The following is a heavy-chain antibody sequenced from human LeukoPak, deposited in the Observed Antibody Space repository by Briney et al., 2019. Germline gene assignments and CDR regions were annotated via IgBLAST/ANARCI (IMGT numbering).Heavy chain of an antibody. CDR2: IKSDGTGT. D-gene: IGHD6-19*01. CDR3: VRDSSGWYYNWFDP. V-gene: IGHV3-74*01. Sequence: GGSLRLSCAASGFTFSSYWMHWVRQAPGKGLVWVSRIKSDGTGTSYADSVKGRFTISRDNAKNTVYVQMNSLRVEDTAVYYCVRDSSGWYYNWFDPWGQGTLVTVSS. J-gene: IGHJ5*02. CDR1: GFTFSSYW.